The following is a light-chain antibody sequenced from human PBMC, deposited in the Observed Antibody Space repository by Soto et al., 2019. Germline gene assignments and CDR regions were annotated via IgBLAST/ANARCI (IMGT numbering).Light chain of an antibody. CDR3: QQSYSIPYT. J-gene: IGKJ2*01. V-gene: IGKV1-39*01. CDR2: AAS. CDR1: QSIGSN. Sequence: DIQMTQSASSLSASVGDRVTITCRASQSIGSNLNWHQQKPGKAPKVLIYAASSLQSGVPSRFSGSGSGTDFTLTISSLQPEDFATYYCQQSYSIPYTFGQGTKLEIK.